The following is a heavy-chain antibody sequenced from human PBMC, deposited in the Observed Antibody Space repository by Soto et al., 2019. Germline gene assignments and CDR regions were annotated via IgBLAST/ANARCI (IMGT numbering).Heavy chain of an antibody. CDR1: GGSVSSDNFY. V-gene: IGHV4-61*01. CDR2: IYYTGST. J-gene: IGHJ4*02. Sequence: NPSETLSLTCTVSGGSVSSDNFYWSWIRQPPGRGLEWIGYIYYTGSTNYNPSLKSRVTISIDTSRNQFSLKLSSVTAADTAVYYCAREFSNSPEAFDSWGQGSLVTVSS. D-gene: IGHD6-6*01. CDR3: AREFSNSPEAFDS.